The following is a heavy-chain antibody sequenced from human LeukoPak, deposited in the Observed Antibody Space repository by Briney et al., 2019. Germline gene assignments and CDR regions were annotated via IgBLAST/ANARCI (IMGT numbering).Heavy chain of an antibody. Sequence: GASVKVSCKASRYTFTSYDVNWVRQATGQGLEWMGWMNPNSGNTGYAQKFQGRVTMTRDTATSTAYMELSSLSSEDTAVYYCATPGVHYDPSGYYPFQHWGQGTLVTVSS. CDR1: RYTFTSYD. CDR2: MNPNSGNT. V-gene: IGHV1-8*01. D-gene: IGHD3-22*01. J-gene: IGHJ1*01. CDR3: ATPGVHYDPSGYYPFQH.